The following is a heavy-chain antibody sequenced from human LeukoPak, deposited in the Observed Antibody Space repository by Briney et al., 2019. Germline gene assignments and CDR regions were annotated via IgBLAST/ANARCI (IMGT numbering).Heavy chain of an antibody. CDR1: GLTFSSYP. V-gene: IGHV3-30-3*01. CDR2: ISYDGSNK. J-gene: IGHJ4*02. Sequence: PGRSLRLSCAASGLTFSSYPMHGVRQAPGKGGEWVAVISYDGSNKYYADSVKGRFTISRDNSKNTLYLQMNSLRAEDTAVYYCARADGGTYYYDSSGYFDYWGQGTLVTVSS. D-gene: IGHD3-22*01. CDR3: ARADGGTYYYDSSGYFDY.